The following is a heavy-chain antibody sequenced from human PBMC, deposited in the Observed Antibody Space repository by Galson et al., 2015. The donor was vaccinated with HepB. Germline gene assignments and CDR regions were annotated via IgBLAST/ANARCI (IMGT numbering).Heavy chain of an antibody. J-gene: IGHJ4*02. CDR3: ARQEQHLAINY. CDR1: GGSISSSSYY. Sequence: SETLSLTCTVSGGSISSSSYYWGWIRQPPGKGLEWIGSIYYSGSSYYNPSLKSRVTISVDTSKNQFSLKLSSVTAADTAVYYCARQEQHLAINYWGQGTLVTVSS. V-gene: IGHV4-39*01. CDR2: IYYSGSS. D-gene: IGHD6-13*01.